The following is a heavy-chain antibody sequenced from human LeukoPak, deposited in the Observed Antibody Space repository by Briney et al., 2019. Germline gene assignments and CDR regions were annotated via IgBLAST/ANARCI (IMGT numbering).Heavy chain of an antibody. J-gene: IGHJ4*02. CDR1: GGSFSGYY. CDR3: ARRSYYYDSSGYLYYFDY. V-gene: IGHV4-34*01. CDR2: INHSGST. Sequence: SETLSLTCAVYGGSFSGYYWSWIRQPPGKGLEWIGEINHSGSTNYNPSLKSRVTISVDTSKNQFSLKLSSVTAADTAVYYCARRSYYYDSSGYLYYFDYWGQGTLVTVSS. D-gene: IGHD3-22*01.